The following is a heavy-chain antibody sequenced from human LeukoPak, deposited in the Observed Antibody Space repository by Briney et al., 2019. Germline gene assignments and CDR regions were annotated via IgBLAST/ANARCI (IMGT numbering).Heavy chain of an antibody. CDR3: AKDRSGPAEH. V-gene: IGHV3-74*01. CDR2: INTDGSST. Sequence: GGSLRLSCAASGFTFSSYWMHWVRQAPGKGLVWVSRINTDGSSTSYADSVKGRFTISRDNAKNTVYLQMNSLRGEDTAVYYCAKDRSGPAEHWGQGTLVTVSS. CDR1: GFTFSSYW. J-gene: IGHJ1*01.